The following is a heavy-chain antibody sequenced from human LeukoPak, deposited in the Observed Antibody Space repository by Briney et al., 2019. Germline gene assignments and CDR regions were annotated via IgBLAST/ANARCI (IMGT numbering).Heavy chain of an antibody. Sequence: GGSLRLSCAASGFTFSTYSMNWVRQAPGKGLEWVSYISGTSTHTSYGDSVKGRFTISRDNAKNSLYLQMNSLRAEDTAVYYCGSPIRGWGQGTLVTVSS. D-gene: IGHD3-10*01. CDR1: GFTFSTYS. CDR3: GSPIRG. J-gene: IGHJ4*02. V-gene: IGHV3-21*05. CDR2: ISGTSTHT.